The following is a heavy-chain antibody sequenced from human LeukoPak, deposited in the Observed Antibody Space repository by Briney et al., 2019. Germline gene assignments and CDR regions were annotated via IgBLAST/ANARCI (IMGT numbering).Heavy chain of an antibody. CDR3: ARSTILV. D-gene: IGHD2/OR15-2a*01. V-gene: IGHV3-48*01. CDR2: ISSSSSTI. Sequence: GGSLRLSCAGSGFTFSSYAMAWVRQTPEKGLEWVSYISSSSSTIYYADSVRGRFTISRDNAKKSLYLQMNSLRGEDTAVYYCARSTILVWGQGTLVTVSS. J-gene: IGHJ4*02. CDR1: GFTFSSYA.